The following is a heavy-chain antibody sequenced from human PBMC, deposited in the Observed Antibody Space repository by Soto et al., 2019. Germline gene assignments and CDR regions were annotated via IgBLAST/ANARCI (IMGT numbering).Heavy chain of an antibody. D-gene: IGHD2-2*01. Sequence: GGSLRLSCAASGFNFTDSYMSWIRQAPGKGLEWVSYISRSGSSMYYADSAKGRFTISRDNAKKSMYLQMNSLRAEDTAVYYCARDSGSSAATSIDYWGQGTLVTVSS. J-gene: IGHJ4*02. V-gene: IGHV3-11*01. CDR1: GFNFTDSY. CDR2: ISRSGSSM. CDR3: ARDSGSSAATSIDY.